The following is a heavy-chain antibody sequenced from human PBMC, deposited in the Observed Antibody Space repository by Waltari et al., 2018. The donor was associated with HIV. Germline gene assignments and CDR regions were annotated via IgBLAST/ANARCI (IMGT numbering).Heavy chain of an antibody. D-gene: IGHD6-6*01. V-gene: IGHV4-4*02. J-gene: IGHJ5*02. CDR3: VKVLSEGKGSSWLDP. Sequence: QVQLQESGPGLVEPSETLSLTCAVSVGSLSTYNWWSWVRQPPGKGLEWIGEIYHAVTSNYNKSLKSRVTISIDKSKNQFSLELRSVTAADTAVYYCVKVLSEGKGSSWLDPWGQGTLVTVSS. CDR2: IYHAVTS. CDR1: VGSLSTYNW.